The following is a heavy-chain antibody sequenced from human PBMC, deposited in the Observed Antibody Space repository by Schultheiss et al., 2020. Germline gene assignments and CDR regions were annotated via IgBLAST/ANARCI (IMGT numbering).Heavy chain of an antibody. V-gene: IGHV3-7*01. CDR1: GFTFSSYW. CDR2: IKQDGSEK. CDR3: ARVSSLFSPRADDY. D-gene: IGHD2-21*01. J-gene: IGHJ4*02. Sequence: GGSLKLSCAASGFTFSSYWMSWVRQAPGKGLEWVANIKQDGSEKYYVDSVKGRFTISRDNAKNSLYLQMNSLRAEDTAVYYCARVSSLFSPRADDYWGQGTLVTVSS.